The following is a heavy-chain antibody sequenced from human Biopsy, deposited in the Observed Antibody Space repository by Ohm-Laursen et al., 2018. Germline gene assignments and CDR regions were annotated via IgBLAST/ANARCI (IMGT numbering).Heavy chain of an antibody. Sequence: TLSLTCNVSGDSISIYYWGWIRQPPGKGLEWIGNFYYSGSTNYNPSLKSRITMSLDRSKSQVSLRMNSVTAADTAVYYCARARIKTSGVLIPETYYFDSWGQGTLVTVSS. V-gene: IGHV4-59*01. CDR3: ARARIKTSGVLIPETYYFDS. CDR2: FYYSGST. J-gene: IGHJ4*02. CDR1: GDSISIYY. D-gene: IGHD3-3*01.